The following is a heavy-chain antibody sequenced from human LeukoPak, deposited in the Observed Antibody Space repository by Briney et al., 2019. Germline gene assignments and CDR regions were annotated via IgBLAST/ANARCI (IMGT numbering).Heavy chain of an antibody. V-gene: IGHV1-2*02. D-gene: IGHD6-19*01. CDR1: GYTFTAYY. Sequence: GASVKVSCKTSGYTFTAYYIHWLRPAPGQGLEWMGWMNPNRGGTKYAQTFQGRVTLTRDTSISTAYLELSSLTSDDTAVYFCARQGSNSSGWYPVDDWGQGTLVTVSS. CDR3: ARQGSNSSGWYPVDD. CDR2: MNPNRGGT. J-gene: IGHJ4*02.